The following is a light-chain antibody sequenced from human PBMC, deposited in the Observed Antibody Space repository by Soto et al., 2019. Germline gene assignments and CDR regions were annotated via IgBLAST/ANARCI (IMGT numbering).Light chain of an antibody. J-gene: IGKJ1*01. CDR3: QQYRA. CDR1: QSMSLF. CDR2: TAS. Sequence: IEMTQSPSSLSASVGDRITITCRASQSMSLFLNWYQQKPGKAPNLLIYTASTLQSGVPSRFSGSGSGTEFTLTVSSLQPDDFATYYCQQYRAFGQGTKVDIK. V-gene: IGKV1-39*01.